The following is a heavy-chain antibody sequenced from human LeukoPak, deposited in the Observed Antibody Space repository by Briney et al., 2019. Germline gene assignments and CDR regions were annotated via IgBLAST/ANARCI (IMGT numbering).Heavy chain of an antibody. J-gene: IGHJ4*02. Sequence: PGGSLRLSCAASGFTFSSFAMHWVRQAPGKGLEWVAVMSSDEKTKYHTDSVEGRFTISRDNSKNTLYLQMNSLRAEDTAVYYCAKGDSTYYYDSSGYMWGQGTLVTVSS. CDR3: AKGDSTYYYDSSGYM. CDR2: MSSDEKTK. V-gene: IGHV3-30*04. CDR1: GFTFSSFA. D-gene: IGHD3-22*01.